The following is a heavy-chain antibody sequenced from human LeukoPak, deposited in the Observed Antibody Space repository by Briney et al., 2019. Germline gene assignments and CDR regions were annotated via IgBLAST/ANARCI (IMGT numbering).Heavy chain of an antibody. CDR2: ISWDGGST. CDR3: AKAFAGTAAVDY. D-gene: IGHD6-13*01. Sequence: GGSLRLSCAASGFTFDDYARHWVRQAPGKGREWVSLISWDGGSTYYADSVKGRFTISRDNSKNSLYLQMNSLRAEDTALYYCAKAFAGTAAVDYWGQGTLVSVSS. J-gene: IGHJ4*02. V-gene: IGHV3-43D*03. CDR1: GFTFDDYA.